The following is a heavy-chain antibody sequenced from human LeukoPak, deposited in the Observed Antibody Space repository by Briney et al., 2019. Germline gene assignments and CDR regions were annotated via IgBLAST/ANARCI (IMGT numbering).Heavy chain of an antibody. CDR1: GFTFSSYA. J-gene: IGHJ4*02. Sequence: GGFLRLSCAASGFTFSSYAMSWVRQAPGKGLEWVSAISGSGGSTYYADSVKGRFTISRDNSKNTLYLQMNSLRAEDTAVYYCAKDQRMRELQDWGQGTLVTVSS. D-gene: IGHD1-26*01. V-gene: IGHV3-23*01. CDR2: ISGSGGST. CDR3: AKDQRMRELQD.